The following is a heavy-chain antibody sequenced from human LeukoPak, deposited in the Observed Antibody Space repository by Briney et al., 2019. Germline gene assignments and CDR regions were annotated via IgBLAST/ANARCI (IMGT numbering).Heavy chain of an antibody. J-gene: IGHJ4*02. V-gene: IGHV3-21*04. CDR2: ISTTSSYI. Sequence: GGSLRLSCAASGFTFSSYSMNWVRQAPGKGLEWVSSISTTSSYIYYADSVKGRFTISRDNSKNTLYLQMNSLRAEDTAVYYCAKDVVVTAINYFDYWGQGTLVTVSS. D-gene: IGHD2-21*02. CDR1: GFTFSSYS. CDR3: AKDVVVTAINYFDY.